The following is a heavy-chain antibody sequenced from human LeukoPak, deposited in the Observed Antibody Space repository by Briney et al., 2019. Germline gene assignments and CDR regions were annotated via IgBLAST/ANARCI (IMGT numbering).Heavy chain of an antibody. D-gene: IGHD6-25*01. CDR3: ARDFIPAATFHS. V-gene: IGHV3-11*04. J-gene: IGHJ4*02. CDR2: ISGSENYI. CDR1: GFTFSDYY. Sequence: GGSLRLSCEASGFTFSDYYMSWIRQAPGKGLEWLAYISGSENYIYYADSVKGRFTISRDNAKNSVYLQMDSLRVEDTARYYCARDFIPAATFHSWGQGTRVTVSS.